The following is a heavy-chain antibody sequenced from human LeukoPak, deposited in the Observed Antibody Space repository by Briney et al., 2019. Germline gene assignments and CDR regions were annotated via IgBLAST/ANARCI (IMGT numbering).Heavy chain of an antibody. J-gene: IGHJ5*02. CDR3: ARVGGSGSYMYNWFDP. D-gene: IGHD3-10*01. CDR1: GYTFTSYY. Sequence: GASVKVSCKASGYTFTSYYMHWVRQAPGQGLEWMGIINPSGGSTSYAQKFQGRVTMTRDTSTSTVYMELSSLRSEDTAVYYCARVGGSGSYMYNWFDPWGQGTLVTVSS. CDR2: INPSGGST. V-gene: IGHV1-46*01.